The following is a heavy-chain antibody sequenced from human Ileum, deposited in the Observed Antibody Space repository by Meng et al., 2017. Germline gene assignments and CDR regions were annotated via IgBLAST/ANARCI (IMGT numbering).Heavy chain of an antibody. J-gene: IGHJ5*02. CDR2: ITYTGNS. V-gene: IGHV4-39*01. Sequence: QLQLQEAGPGRVKPTETRSLTGSVAGGSVTSSSYDWGWIRQPPGKGLEWIGGITYTGNSYTTPSLKTRLTTSLDTSKNQFSLRLNSLTAADTAVYYCAGQPTSSGAGYSWFDPWGQGILVTVSS. D-gene: IGHD2-2*01. CDR3: AGQPTSSGAGYSWFDP. CDR1: GGSVTSSSYD.